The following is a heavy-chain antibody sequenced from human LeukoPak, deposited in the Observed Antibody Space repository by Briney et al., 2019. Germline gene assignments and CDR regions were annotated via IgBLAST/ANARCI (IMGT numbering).Heavy chain of an antibody. CDR3: ARALAAYQRFDP. CDR1: GGTFSSYA. D-gene: IGHD2-15*01. V-gene: IGHV1-69*06. CDR2: IIPIFGTA. J-gene: IGHJ5*02. Sequence: GASVKVSCKASGGTFSSYAISWVRQAPGQGLEWMGGIIPIFGTANYAQKFQGRVTITADKSTSTAYMELSSLRSEDTAVYYCARALAAYQRFDPWGQGTLVTVSS.